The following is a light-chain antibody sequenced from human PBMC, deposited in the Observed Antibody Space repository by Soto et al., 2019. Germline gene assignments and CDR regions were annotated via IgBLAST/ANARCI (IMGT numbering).Light chain of an antibody. CDR2: EVN. V-gene: IGLV2-8*01. Sequence: QSALTQPPSASGSPGQSVTISCTGTSSDIGGYNYVSWYQQHPGNGPKLMIYEVNKRPSGVPDRFSGSKSGNTAPLTVAGLQAEDEADYYCSSYAGSNNYVFGTGTKVTVL. CDR3: SSYAGSNNYV. CDR1: SSDIGGYNY. J-gene: IGLJ1*01.